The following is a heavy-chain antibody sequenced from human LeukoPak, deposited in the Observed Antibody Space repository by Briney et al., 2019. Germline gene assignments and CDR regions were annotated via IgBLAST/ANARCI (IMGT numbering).Heavy chain of an antibody. CDR3: AKDIGRVDTASTYMDV. CDR2: IKQDGSEK. J-gene: IGHJ6*03. Sequence: GGSLRLSCAASGFTFSTYWMNWVRQAPGKGLEWVANIKQDGSEKYYVDSVKGRFTTSRDNAKNSLYLQMNSLRVEDTALYYCAKDIGRVDTASTYMDVWGKGTTVTISS. D-gene: IGHD5-18*01. V-gene: IGHV3-7*03. CDR1: GFTFSTYW.